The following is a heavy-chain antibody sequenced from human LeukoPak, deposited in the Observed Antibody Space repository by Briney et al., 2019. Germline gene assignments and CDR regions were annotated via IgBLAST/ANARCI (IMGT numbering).Heavy chain of an antibody. CDR1: GFTVSSNY. CDR2: ISSSGSTI. J-gene: IGHJ4*02. Sequence: GGSLRLSCAASGFTVSSNYMSWVRQAPGKGLERVSYISSSGSTIYYADSVKGRFTISRDNAKNSLYLQMNSLRAEDTAVYYCARVPPHYYDSSGLVYWGQGTLVTVSS. CDR3: ARVPPHYYDSSGLVY. V-gene: IGHV3-11*01. D-gene: IGHD3-22*01.